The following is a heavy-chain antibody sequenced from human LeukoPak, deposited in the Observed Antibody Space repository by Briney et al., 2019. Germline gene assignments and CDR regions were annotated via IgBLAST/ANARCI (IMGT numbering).Heavy chain of an antibody. V-gene: IGHV3-21*01. D-gene: IGHD1-14*01. CDR1: GFSFRTYN. Sequence: PGGSLRLSCAASGFSFRTYNVNSVRQAPGKGLEWVSCISIGSTYVFYADSVRGRCALSRDNAKSSLYLQMNSLRAEDTPVYYPARENHGSFAYWGQGSLVTVSS. CDR3: ARENHGSFAY. J-gene: IGHJ4*02. CDR2: ISIGSTYV.